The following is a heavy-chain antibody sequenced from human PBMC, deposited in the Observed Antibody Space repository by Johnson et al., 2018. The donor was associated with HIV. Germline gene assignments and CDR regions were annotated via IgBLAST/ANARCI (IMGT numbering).Heavy chain of an antibody. D-gene: IGHD2-8*02. Sequence: VQLVESGGGVVQPGRSLRLSCVASTFTFRNYWMSWVRQAPGKGLEWVGNIQEDGSQIHYMDSVKGRFTISRDNAENSLYLQMTSLRGEDTAVYYCAREDPYDYSTGPDVFDIWGQGTMVTVS. CDR3: AREDPYDYSTGPDVFDI. CDR1: TFTFRNYW. J-gene: IGHJ3*02. V-gene: IGHV3-7*01. CDR2: IQEDGSQI.